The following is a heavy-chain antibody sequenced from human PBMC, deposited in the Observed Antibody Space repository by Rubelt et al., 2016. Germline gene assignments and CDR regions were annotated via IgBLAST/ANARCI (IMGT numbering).Heavy chain of an antibody. Sequence: QVQLQESGPGLVKPSETLSLTCTVSGGSISSYYWGWIRQPPGKGLEWIGIIYHSGSTYYNPSLKSRVTISVDTSKNQFSLKLSSVTAADTAVYYCARARDYGGYYYYYYMDVWGKGTTVTVSS. V-gene: IGHV4-59*12. CDR1: GGSISSYY. CDR2: IYHSGST. D-gene: IGHD4-17*01. CDR3: ARARDYGGYYYYYYMDV. J-gene: IGHJ6*03.